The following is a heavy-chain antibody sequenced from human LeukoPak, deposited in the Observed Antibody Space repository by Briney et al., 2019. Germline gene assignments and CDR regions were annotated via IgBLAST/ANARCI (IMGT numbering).Heavy chain of an antibody. D-gene: IGHD3-10*01. CDR2: IYPLASGT. V-gene: IGHV5-51*01. J-gene: IGHJ4*02. CDR3: ATVNGSHWFFDY. CDR1: GYSFTNTW. Sequence: GDSLKISSNCSGYSFTNTWTGCVRLMPGKGLEWMGTIYPLASGTRCRPSFQGPAPISAGQSITTAYLQWSSLRDSVSDWHYCATVNGSHWFFDYWGQGTLVSVSS.